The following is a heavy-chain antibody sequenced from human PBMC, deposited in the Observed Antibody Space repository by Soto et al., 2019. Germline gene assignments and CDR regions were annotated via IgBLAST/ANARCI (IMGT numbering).Heavy chain of an antibody. CDR2: VYSSGAT. V-gene: IGHV4-61*01. J-gene: IGHJ5*02. CDR1: GDSVNNNNYY. D-gene: IGHD3-10*01. Sequence: SETLSLTCTVSGDSVNNNNYYWSWIRQSPGKGLEWIGYVYSSGATTYNPSLESRVSISVDTSKNQFSLNLTSVTAADTAVFYCARVRELVDWFDPWGQGVLVTVSS. CDR3: ARVRELVDWFDP.